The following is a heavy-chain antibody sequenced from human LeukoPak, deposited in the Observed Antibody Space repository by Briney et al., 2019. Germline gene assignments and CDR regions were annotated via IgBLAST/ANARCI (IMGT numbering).Heavy chain of an antibody. CDR1: GFTVSSNY. D-gene: IGHD3-3*01. CDR3: AKVNFWSGYYAFDI. J-gene: IGHJ3*02. Sequence: PGGSLRLSCAASGFTVSSNYMSWVRQAPGKGLEWVSVIYSGGSTYYADSVKGRFTISRDNSKNTLYLQMNSLRAEDTAVYYCAKVNFWSGYYAFDIWGQGTMVTVSS. V-gene: IGHV3-66*01. CDR2: IYSGGST.